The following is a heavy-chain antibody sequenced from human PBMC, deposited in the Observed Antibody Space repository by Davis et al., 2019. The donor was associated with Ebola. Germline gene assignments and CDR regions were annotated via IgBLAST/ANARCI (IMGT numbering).Heavy chain of an antibody. V-gene: IGHV3-11*06. CDR1: GFAFSDYY. CDR2: GSGSSSYT. D-gene: IGHD1-1*01. CDR3: ARAGTTGTTDWFDP. J-gene: IGHJ5*02. Sequence: GESLKISCAASGFAFSDYYMNWIRQARGKGLEWVSYGSGSSSYTNYADSVKGRFTISRDNAKNSLYLQMNSLRAEDTAIYYCARAGTTGTTDWFDPWGQGTLVTVSS.